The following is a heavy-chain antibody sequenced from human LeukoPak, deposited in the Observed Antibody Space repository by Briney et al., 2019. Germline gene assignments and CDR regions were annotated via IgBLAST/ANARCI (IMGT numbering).Heavy chain of an antibody. J-gene: IGHJ4*02. D-gene: IGHD3-3*01. CDR3: ARGGTIFGVVTNFDY. Sequence: GRSLRLSCAASGFTFDDYAMHWVRQAPGKGLEWVSGISWNSGSIGYADSVKGRFTISRDNAKNSLYLQMNSLRAEDTAVYYCARGGTIFGVVTNFDYWGQGTLVTVSS. V-gene: IGHV3-9*01. CDR1: GFTFDDYA. CDR2: ISWNSGSI.